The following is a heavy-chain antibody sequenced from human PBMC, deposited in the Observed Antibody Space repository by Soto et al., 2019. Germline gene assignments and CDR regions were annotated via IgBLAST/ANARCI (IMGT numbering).Heavy chain of an antibody. CDR3: ARDTGYGSDFDY. CDR2: ISAYNGNT. D-gene: IGHD3-10*01. J-gene: IGHJ4*02. CDR1: GYTFTSYG. Sequence: KVSCKASGYTFTSYGISWVRQAPGQGLEWMGWISAYNGNTNYAQKLQGGVTMTRDTSISTAYMELSRLRSDDTAVYYCARDTGYGSDFDYWGQGTLVTVSS. V-gene: IGHV1-18*01.